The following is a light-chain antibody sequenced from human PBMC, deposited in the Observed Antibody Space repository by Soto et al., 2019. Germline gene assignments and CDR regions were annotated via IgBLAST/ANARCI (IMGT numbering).Light chain of an antibody. CDR1: HSVTSSY. J-gene: IGKJ4*01. V-gene: IGKV3-20*01. CDR3: QQYGSSPPLS. CDR2: GAS. Sequence: EIVFTQSPGTLSLSPGERATLSCRASHSVTSSYLAWYQQKLGQAPRLLIYGASTRATGIPDRFSGSGSGTDFTLTISRLEPEDFAVYYCQQYGSSPPLSFGGGTKVDIK.